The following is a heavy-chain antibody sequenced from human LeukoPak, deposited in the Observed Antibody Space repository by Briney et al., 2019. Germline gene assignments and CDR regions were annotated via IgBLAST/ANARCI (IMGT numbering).Heavy chain of an antibody. J-gene: IGHJ4*02. Sequence: SETLSLTCTVSGVSISSGGYYWSWIRQHPGKGLEWIGYIYYSGSTYYNPSLKSRVTISVDTSKNQFSLKLSSVTAADTAVYYCARVTRSPYYYDSSGQRAYFDYWGQGTLVTVSS. D-gene: IGHD3-22*01. V-gene: IGHV4-31*03. CDR1: GVSISSGGYY. CDR2: IYYSGST. CDR3: ARVTRSPYYYDSSGQRAYFDY.